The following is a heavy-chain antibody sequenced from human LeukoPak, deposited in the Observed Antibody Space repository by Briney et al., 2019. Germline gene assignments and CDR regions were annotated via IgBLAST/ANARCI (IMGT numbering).Heavy chain of an antibody. J-gene: IGHJ6*03. D-gene: IGHD3-22*01. CDR3: AKDILRDYYDSSGSYYYYYYMDV. CDR1: GFTFDDYA. CDR2: ISGDGGST. V-gene: IGHV3-43*02. Sequence: GGSLRLSCAASGFTFDDYAMHWVRQAPGKGLEWVSLISGDGGSTYYADSVKGRFTISRDNSKNSLYLQMNSLRTEDTALYHCAKDILRDYYDSSGSYYYYYYMDVWGKGTTVTVSS.